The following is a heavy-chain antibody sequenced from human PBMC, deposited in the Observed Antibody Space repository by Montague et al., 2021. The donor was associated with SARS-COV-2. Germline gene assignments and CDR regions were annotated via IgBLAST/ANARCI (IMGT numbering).Heavy chain of an antibody. Sequence: SETLSLTCAVHGGSFSTYSWNWIRQPPGKGLEWIGEIHHGGSTNYNPSLKSRVTISADTSKNQFSLKLTSVAAADTAVHYCARLGDGVVPSPILGVGPYYSYYYMDVGGKGTTVTVSS. CDR1: GGSFSTYS. D-gene: IGHD3-10*01. J-gene: IGHJ6*03. CDR3: ARLGDGVVPSPILGVGPYYSYYYMDV. V-gene: IGHV4-34*01. CDR2: IHHGGST.